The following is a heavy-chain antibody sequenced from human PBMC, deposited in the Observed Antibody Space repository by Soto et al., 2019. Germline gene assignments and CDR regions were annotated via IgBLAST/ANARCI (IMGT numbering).Heavy chain of an antibody. Sequence: GASVKVSCKASGYTFTSYYMHWVRQAPGQGLEWMGIINPSGGSTSYAQKFQGRVTMTRDTSTSTVYMELTSLRSEDTAVYYCARGCSLDPNPRLLWFGPYGIDVWGQGTTVTVSS. J-gene: IGHJ6*02. V-gene: IGHV1-46*01. CDR3: ARGCSLDPNPRLLWFGPYGIDV. D-gene: IGHD3-10*01. CDR1: GYTFTSYY. CDR2: INPSGGST.